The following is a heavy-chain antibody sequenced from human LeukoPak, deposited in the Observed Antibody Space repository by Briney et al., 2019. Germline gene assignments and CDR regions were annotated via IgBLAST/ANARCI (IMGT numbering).Heavy chain of an antibody. CDR1: GGSISSHY. CDR3: ARTPSIAAAGIFDY. J-gene: IGHJ4*02. D-gene: IGHD6-13*01. V-gene: IGHV4-59*11. Sequence: SETLSLTCTVSGGSISSHYWSWIRQPPGKGLEWIGYIFYSGSTNYNPSLKSRVTISVDTSKNQFSLKVSSVTAADTAVYYCARTPSIAAAGIFDYWGQGTLVTVSS. CDR2: IFYSGST.